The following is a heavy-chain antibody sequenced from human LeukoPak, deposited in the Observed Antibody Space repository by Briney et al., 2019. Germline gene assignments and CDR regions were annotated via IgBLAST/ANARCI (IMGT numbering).Heavy chain of an antibody. Sequence: GGSLRLSCEASGFTFGSFAMYWVRQAPGKGLDWIAGIFGSGGSPHYADSVKGRFTISRDNSKNTVYLQTNSLSAEDTAVYYCGKTTAGYSSGQKPAWPVDYWGQGTLVTVSS. CDR3: GKTTAGYSSGQKPAWPVDY. CDR1: GFTFGSFA. J-gene: IGHJ4*02. V-gene: IGHV3-23*01. D-gene: IGHD5-18*01. CDR2: IFGSGGSP.